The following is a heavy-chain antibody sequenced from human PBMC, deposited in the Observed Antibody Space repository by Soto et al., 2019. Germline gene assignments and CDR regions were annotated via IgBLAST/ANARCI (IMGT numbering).Heavy chain of an antibody. CDR2: ISGSGDST. V-gene: IGHV3-23*01. Sequence: GGSRRLSCAASGFTVSSYAIRWVRPSPGQGLEWVSGISGSGDSTFYADSVKGRSTFSRDNSKNTLYRQMNSLRAEDTAVYYCAKHYYDSSGYHHIDYWGQGYLLTASS. D-gene: IGHD3-22*01. CDR1: GFTVSSYA. CDR3: AKHYYDSSGYHHIDY. J-gene: IGHJ4*02.